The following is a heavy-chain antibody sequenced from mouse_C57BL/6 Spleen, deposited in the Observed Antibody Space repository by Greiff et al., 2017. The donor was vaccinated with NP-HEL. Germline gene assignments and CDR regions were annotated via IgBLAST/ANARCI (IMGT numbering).Heavy chain of an antibody. V-gene: IGHV5-4*01. D-gene: IGHD3-2*02. Sequence: EVQLVESGGGLVKPGGSLKLSCAASGFTFSSYAMSWVRQTPEKRLEWVATISDGGSYTYYPDNVKGRFTISRDNAKNNLYLQMSHLKSEDTAMYYCARDVDSSGLAWFAYWGQGTLVTVSA. J-gene: IGHJ3*01. CDR3: ARDVDSSGLAWFAY. CDR1: GFTFSSYA. CDR2: ISDGGSYT.